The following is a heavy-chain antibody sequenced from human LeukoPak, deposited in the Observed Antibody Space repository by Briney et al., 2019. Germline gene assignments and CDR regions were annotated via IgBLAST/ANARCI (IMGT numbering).Heavy chain of an antibody. CDR2: INSDGSST. D-gene: IGHD6-19*01. CDR3: ARVINSGWLGELSD. J-gene: IGHJ4*02. CDR1: GFTFSTYW. V-gene: IGHV3-74*01. Sequence: GGSLRLSCAASGFTFSTYWMHWVRQAPGKGLVWVSRINSDGSSTTYADSVKGRFTISRDNAKNTPYLQMNSLRAEDTAVYYCARVINSGWLGELSDWGQGTLVTVSS.